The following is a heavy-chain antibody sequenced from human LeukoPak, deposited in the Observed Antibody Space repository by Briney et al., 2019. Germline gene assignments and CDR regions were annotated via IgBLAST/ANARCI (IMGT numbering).Heavy chain of an antibody. J-gene: IGHJ4*02. V-gene: IGHV4-34*01. CDR1: GGSFSGYY. CDR3: ARRPALYYDFWSGPIWYFDN. Sequence: PSETLSLTCAVYGGSFSGYYWSWIRQPPGKGLEWIGEINHSGSTNYNPSLKSRVTISVDTSKNQFSLKLSSVTAADTAVYYCARRPALYYDFWSGPIWYFDNWGQGTLVTVSS. D-gene: IGHD3-3*01. CDR2: INHSGST.